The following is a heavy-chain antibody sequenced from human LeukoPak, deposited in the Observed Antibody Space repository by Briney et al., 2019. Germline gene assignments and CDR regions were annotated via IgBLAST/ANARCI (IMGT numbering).Heavy chain of an antibody. D-gene: IGHD4-11*01. CDR3: ARADYSNYGLDY. CDR2: MNPNSGNT. CDR1: GYTFTSYD. Sequence: GASVKVSCKASGYTFTSYDINWVRQAAGQGLEWMGWMNPNSGNTGYAQKFQGRVTMTRNTSISTAYMELSSLRSEDTAVYYCARADYSNYGLDYWGQGTLVTVSS. V-gene: IGHV1-8*01. J-gene: IGHJ4*02.